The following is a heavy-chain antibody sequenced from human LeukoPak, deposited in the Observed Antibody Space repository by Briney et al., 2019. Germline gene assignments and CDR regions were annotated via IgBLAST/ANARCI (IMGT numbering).Heavy chain of an antibody. D-gene: IGHD4/OR15-4a*01. CDR1: GFTFSSYE. J-gene: IGHJ3*02. CDR2: ISSSGSTI. V-gene: IGHV3-48*03. CDR3: ARDLYGTSLDAFDI. Sequence: GGSLRLSCAASGFTFSSYEMNWVRQAPGKGLEWVSYISSSGSTIYYADSVKVRFTISRENAKNSLYLQMNSLRAEDTAVYYCARDLYGTSLDAFDIWGQGTMVTVSS.